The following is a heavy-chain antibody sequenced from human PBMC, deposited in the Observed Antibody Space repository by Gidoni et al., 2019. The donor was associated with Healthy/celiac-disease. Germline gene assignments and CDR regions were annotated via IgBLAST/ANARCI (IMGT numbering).Heavy chain of an antibody. J-gene: IGHJ3*02. CDR1: GGSISSGSYY. CDR3: ARINYGDYGARQAFDI. D-gene: IGHD4-17*01. V-gene: IGHV4-61*02. CDR2: IYTSGST. Sequence: QVQLQESGPGLVKPSQTLSLTCTVSGGSISSGSYYWSWIRQPAGKGLEWIGRIYTSGSTNYNPSLKSRVTISVDTSKNQFSLKLSFVTAADTAVYYCARINYGDYGARQAFDIWGQGTMVTVSS.